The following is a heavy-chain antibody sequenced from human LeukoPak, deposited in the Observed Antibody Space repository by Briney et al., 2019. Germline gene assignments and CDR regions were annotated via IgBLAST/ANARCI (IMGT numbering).Heavy chain of an antibody. D-gene: IGHD3-3*01. J-gene: IGHJ6*03. CDR2: IIPIFGTA. CDR3: ARDSLGYDFWSGYERFDYYYYYMDV. V-gene: IGHV1-69*05. Sequence: SAKVSCKASGGTFSSYAISWVRQAPGQGLEWMGGIIPIFGTANYAQKFQGRVTITTDESTSTAYMELSSLRSEDTAVYYCARDSLGYDFWSGYERFDYYYYYMDVWGKGTTVTVSS. CDR1: GGTFSSYA.